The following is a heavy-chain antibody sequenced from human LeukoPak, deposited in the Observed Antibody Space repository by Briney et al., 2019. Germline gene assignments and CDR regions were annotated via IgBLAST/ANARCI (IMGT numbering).Heavy chain of an antibody. D-gene: IGHD3-3*01. CDR3: AKATRPFTIFGVVIGDY. V-gene: IGHV3-23*01. CDR1: GFTFSSYA. J-gene: IGHJ4*02. Sequence: PGGSLRLSCAASGFTFSSYAMSWVRQAPGKGLEWVSAISGSGGSTYYADSVKGRFTISRDNSKNTLYLQMNSLRAGDTAVYYCAKATRPFTIFGVVIGDYWGQGTLVTVSS. CDR2: ISGSGGST.